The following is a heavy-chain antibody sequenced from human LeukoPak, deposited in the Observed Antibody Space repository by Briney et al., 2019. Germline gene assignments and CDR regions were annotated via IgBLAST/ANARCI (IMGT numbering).Heavy chain of an antibody. V-gene: IGHV1-69*06. CDR2: IIPIFGTA. CDR1: GGTFSSYA. J-gene: IGHJ3*02. Sequence: SVKVSCKASGGTFSSYAISWVRQAPGQGLEWMGGIIPIFGTANYAQKFQGRVTITADKSTSTAYMELSSLRSEDTAIYYCARIRDGYNDAYDIWGQGTVVTVPS. CDR3: ARIRDGYNDAYDI. D-gene: IGHD5-24*01.